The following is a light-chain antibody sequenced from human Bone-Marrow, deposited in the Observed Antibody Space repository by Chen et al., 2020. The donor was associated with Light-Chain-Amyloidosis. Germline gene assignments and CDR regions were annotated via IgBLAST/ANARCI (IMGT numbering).Light chain of an antibody. CDR1: RSNLGAGYD. Sequence: QSVLTHPPSMSEAPWQRVTISCTGSRSNLGAGYDVHWYQQLPGTSPKLLIYDSDIRPSGVPDRFSASKSGTSASLSITGLQVADEADYYCQSYDTALLSLVFGGGTKLTV. CDR3: QSYDTALLSLV. CDR2: DSD. J-gene: IGLJ2*01. V-gene: IGLV1-40*01.